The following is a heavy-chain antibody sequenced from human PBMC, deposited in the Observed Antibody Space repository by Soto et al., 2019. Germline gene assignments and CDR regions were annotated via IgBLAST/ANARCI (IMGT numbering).Heavy chain of an antibody. D-gene: IGHD3-16*01. V-gene: IGHV4-4*09. CDR3: ARTLDYGHMDV. CDR2: IYRSGST. CDR1: GDSVRNQY. Sequence: QVQMQESGPGLVKPSETLSLTCTVSGDSVRNQYWSWIRRPPGRGLEWIGYIYRSGSTKYNPSLKSRLTILVDTSKNQFSLKLSSVTAADTAVYYCARTLDYGHMDVWGKGTTVTVSS. J-gene: IGHJ6*03.